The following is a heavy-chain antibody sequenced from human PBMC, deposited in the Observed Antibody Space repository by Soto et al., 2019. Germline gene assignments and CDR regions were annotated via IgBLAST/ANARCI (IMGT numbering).Heavy chain of an antibody. CDR2: INHSGST. CDR1: GGSFSGYS. Sequence: SETLSLTCAVYGGSFSGYSWTWIRQSPGKGLEWIGEINHSGSTNYNPSLKSRVTISVDTSKNQFSLTLSAVTAADTAVYYCSSGLCGYSDGYGMDVWGQGTMVTVSS. J-gene: IGHJ6*02. CDR3: SSGLCGYSDGYGMDV. V-gene: IGHV4-34*01. D-gene: IGHD5-18*01.